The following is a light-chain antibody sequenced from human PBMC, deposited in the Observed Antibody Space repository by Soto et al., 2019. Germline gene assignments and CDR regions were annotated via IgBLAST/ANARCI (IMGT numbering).Light chain of an antibody. J-gene: IGKJ2*01. CDR3: QQYNNWRPYT. CDR1: QSVSSN. V-gene: IGKV3-15*01. Sequence: EIVMTQSPATLSVSPGERATLSCRASQSVSSNLAWYQQKPGQAPRLLIYGASTRATGIPARFSGSGSGTDFTLTISGLQSEDFAVYYCQQYNNWRPYTFGQGTKLEIK. CDR2: GAS.